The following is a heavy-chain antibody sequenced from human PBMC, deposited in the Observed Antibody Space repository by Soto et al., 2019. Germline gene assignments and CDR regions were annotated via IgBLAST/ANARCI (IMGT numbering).Heavy chain of an antibody. CDR3: ARPADYYDSSGEDY. CDR2: ISAYNGNT. Sequence: ASVKVSCKASGYTFTSYGISWVRQAPGQGLEWMGWISAYNGNTNYAQKLQGRVTMTTDTSTSTAYMELRSLRSDDTAMYYCARPADYYDSSGEDYWGQGTLVTVSS. CDR1: GYTFTSYG. J-gene: IGHJ4*02. V-gene: IGHV1-18*01. D-gene: IGHD3-22*01.